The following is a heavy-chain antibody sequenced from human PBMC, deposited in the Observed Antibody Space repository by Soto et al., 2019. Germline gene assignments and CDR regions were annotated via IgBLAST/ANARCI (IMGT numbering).Heavy chain of an antibody. CDR3: ATALGCRSTSCTLDY. CDR1: GGTFGSYA. Sequence: SVKVSCKASGGTFGSYAFSWVRQAPGQGLEWMGGIIPVSGAAHYAQKFQGRVTITADESTSTAYMELSSLSSQGTAVYYCATALGCRSTSCTLDYWGQGTRVTVSS. V-gene: IGHV1-69*13. D-gene: IGHD2-2*01. J-gene: IGHJ4*02. CDR2: IIPVSGAA.